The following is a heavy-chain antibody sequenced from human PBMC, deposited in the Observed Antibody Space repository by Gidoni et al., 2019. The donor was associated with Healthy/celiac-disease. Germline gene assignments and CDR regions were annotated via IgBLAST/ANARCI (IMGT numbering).Heavy chain of an antibody. CDR1: GGSISSGDYY. V-gene: IGHV4-30-4*01. D-gene: IGHD4-17*01. CDR3: ARDPTTFYYGMDV. Sequence: QVQLQESGLGLVKPSQTLSLTCTVSGGSISSGDYYWCWFRQPPGEGLEWIGYLYYSGRNYYNPSLKSRVTISVNTSKNQFSLKLSSVTAADTAVYYCARDPTTFYYGMDVWGQGTTVTVSS. CDR2: LYYSGRN. J-gene: IGHJ6*02.